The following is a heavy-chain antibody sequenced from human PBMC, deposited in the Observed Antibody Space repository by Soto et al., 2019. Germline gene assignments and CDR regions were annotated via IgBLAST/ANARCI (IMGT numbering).Heavy chain of an antibody. V-gene: IGHV3-33*01. CDR3: ARDLIGYCSGGICYSGYYFDY. CDR1: GFTFSSYG. Sequence: SGGSLRLSCAASGFTFSSYGMHWVRQAPGKGLEWVAVIWYDGSNKYYADSVKGRFTISRDNSKNTLYLQMNSLRAEDTAVYYCARDLIGYCSGGICYSGYYFDYWGLGTLVTVSS. CDR2: IWYDGSNK. D-gene: IGHD2-15*01. J-gene: IGHJ4*02.